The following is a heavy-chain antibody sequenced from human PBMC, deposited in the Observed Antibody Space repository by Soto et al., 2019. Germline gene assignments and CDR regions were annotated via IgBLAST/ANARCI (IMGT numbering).Heavy chain of an antibody. CDR2: ISSSGSTI. V-gene: IGHV3-48*03. Sequence: GGSLRLSCAASGFTFSSYEMNWVRQAPGKGLEWVSYISSSGSTIYYADSVKGRFTISRDNAKNSLYLQMNSLRAEDTAVYYCARVKSYDILTGYPPDFDYWGQGTLVTVSS. J-gene: IGHJ4*02. CDR3: ARVKSYDILTGYPPDFDY. CDR1: GFTFSSYE. D-gene: IGHD3-9*01.